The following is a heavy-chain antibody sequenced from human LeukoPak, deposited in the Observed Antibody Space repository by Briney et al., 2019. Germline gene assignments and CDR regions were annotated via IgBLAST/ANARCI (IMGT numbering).Heavy chain of an antibody. CDR2: IKQDGSEK. J-gene: IGHJ4*02. D-gene: IGHD6-13*01. CDR3: ARDSAGNDY. Sequence: GGSLRLSCAASSFDFIGTWMSWVRQAPGKGLEWVANIKQDGSEKYYVDSVKGRFTISRDNAKNSLYLQMNSLRAEDTAMYYCARDSAGNDYWGQGTLVTVSS. CDR1: SFDFIGTW. V-gene: IGHV3-7*01.